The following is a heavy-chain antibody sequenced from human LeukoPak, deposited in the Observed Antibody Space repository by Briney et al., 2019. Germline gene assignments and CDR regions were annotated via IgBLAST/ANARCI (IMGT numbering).Heavy chain of an antibody. V-gene: IGHV4-59*01. CDR2: IYSGST. CDR3: ARFTGYSYVNIPSDI. J-gene: IGHJ3*02. D-gene: IGHD5-18*01. Sequence: GSLRLSCAASGFTFSSYGMHWIRQPPGKGLEWIGYIYSGSTNYNPSLKSRVTISVDTSKNQFSLKLSSVTAADTAVYYCARFTGYSYVNIPSDIWGKGTMVTVSS. CDR1: GFTFSSYG.